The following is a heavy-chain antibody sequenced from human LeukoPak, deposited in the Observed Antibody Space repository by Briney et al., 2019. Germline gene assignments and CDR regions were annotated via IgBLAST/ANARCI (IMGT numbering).Heavy chain of an antibody. CDR2: IRYDGSNK. J-gene: IGHJ3*02. Sequence: GGSLRLSCAASGFTFSSYGMHWVRQAPGKGLEWVAFIRYDGSNKYYADSVKGRFTISRDNSKNTLYLQMNSLRAEDTAVYYCAKVGPRGFDAFDIWGQGTMVTASS. V-gene: IGHV3-30*02. CDR1: GFTFSSYG. CDR3: AKVGPRGFDAFDI. D-gene: IGHD3/OR15-3a*01.